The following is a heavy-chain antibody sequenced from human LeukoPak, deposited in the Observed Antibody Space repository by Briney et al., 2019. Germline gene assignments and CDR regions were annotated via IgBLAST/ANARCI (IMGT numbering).Heavy chain of an antibody. V-gene: IGHV3-7*03. J-gene: IGHJ5*02. D-gene: IGHD3-10*01. CDR1: GFTFSSYW. Sequence: GGSLRLSCAASGFTFSSYWMSWVRQAPGKGLEWVANIKQDGSEKYYVDSVKGRFTISRDNAKNSLYLQMNSLRAEDTAVYYCAKAPDYYGSGSEEAWGQGTLVTVSS. CDR2: IKQDGSEK. CDR3: AKAPDYYGSGSEEA.